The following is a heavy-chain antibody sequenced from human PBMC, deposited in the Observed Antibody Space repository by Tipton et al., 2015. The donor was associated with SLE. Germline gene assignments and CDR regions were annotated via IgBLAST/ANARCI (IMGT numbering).Heavy chain of an antibody. J-gene: IGHJ6*02. CDR1: GGTFSSYT. CDR3: AKGEGTFYYYYYGMDV. D-gene: IGHD1-1*01. Sequence: QVQLVQSGVEVKKPGSSVKVSCKASGGTFSSYTISWVRQAPGQGLEWMGRIIPILGIANYAQKFQGRVTITADESTSTAYMELSSLRSEDTAVYYCAKGEGTFYYYYYGMDVWGQGTTVTVSS. CDR2: IIPILGIA. V-gene: IGHV1-69*09.